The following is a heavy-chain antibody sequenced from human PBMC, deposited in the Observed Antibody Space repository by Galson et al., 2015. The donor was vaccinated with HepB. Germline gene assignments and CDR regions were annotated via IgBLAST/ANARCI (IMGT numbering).Heavy chain of an antibody. CDR3: VTGELGAWEY. CDR1: GLTFRRHC. Sequence: SLRLSCAASGLTFRRHCMSWVRQAPGKGLEWVAIIKEDGNAKDYVDSVKGRFTISRDNAKNSLYLQMSSLRGEDTAVYYCVTGELGAWEYWGQGTLVSVSS. J-gene: IGHJ4*02. V-gene: IGHV3-7*03. D-gene: IGHD1-7*01. CDR2: IKEDGNAK.